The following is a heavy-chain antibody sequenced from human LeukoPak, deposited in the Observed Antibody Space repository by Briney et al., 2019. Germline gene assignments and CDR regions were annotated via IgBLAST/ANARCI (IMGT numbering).Heavy chain of an antibody. CDR3: ARYDSSGTRGY. J-gene: IGHJ4*02. CDR2: INHSGST. CDR1: GASISSSSYY. Sequence: SETLSLTCSVSGASISSSSYYWSWIRQPPGKGLEWIGEINHSGSTNYNPSLKSRVTISVDTSKNQFSLKLSSVTAADTAVYYCARYDSSGTRGYWGQGTLVTVSS. V-gene: IGHV4-39*07. D-gene: IGHD3-22*01.